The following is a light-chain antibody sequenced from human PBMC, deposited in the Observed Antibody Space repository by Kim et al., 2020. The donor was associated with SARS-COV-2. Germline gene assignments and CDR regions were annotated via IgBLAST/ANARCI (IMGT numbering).Light chain of an antibody. CDR1: QSVSSSY. CDR3: QQYGSSYWT. V-gene: IGKV3-20*01. Sequence: FPGERATLPCRASQSVSSSYLAWYQEKPGQAPRLLIYGASSRATGIRDRFSGSGSGTDFTLTISRLEPEDFAVYYCQQYGSSYWTFGQGTKVDIK. J-gene: IGKJ1*01. CDR2: GAS.